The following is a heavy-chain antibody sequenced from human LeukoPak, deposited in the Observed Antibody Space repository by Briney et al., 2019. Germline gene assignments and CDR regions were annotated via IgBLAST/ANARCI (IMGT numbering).Heavy chain of an antibody. CDR2: IYYSGTT. D-gene: IGHD1-14*01. J-gene: IGHJ4*02. V-gene: IGHV4-39*01. CDR1: GGSITRGTYY. CDR3: ARHNPYFDY. Sequence: PSETLSLTCTVSGGSITRGTYYWGWIRQPPGKGLEWIGSIYYSGTTYYNPSLKSRVTISVDTSKNQVSLKLSSVAATDTAAYYCARHNPYFDYWGQGTLVTVSS.